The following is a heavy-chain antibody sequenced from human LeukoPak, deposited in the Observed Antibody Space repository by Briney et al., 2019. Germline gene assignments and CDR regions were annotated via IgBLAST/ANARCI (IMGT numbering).Heavy chain of an antibody. Sequence: ASVTVSYKASGYTFTSYGISWVRQASGQGLEWMGWISAYNGNTNYAQKLQGRVTMTTDTSTSTAYMELRSLRSDDTAVYYCSRRGMVRGVIYYYYYMDVWGKGTTVTVSS. CDR1: GYTFTSYG. CDR2: ISAYNGNT. CDR3: SRRGMVRGVIYYYYYMDV. J-gene: IGHJ6*03. D-gene: IGHD3-10*01. V-gene: IGHV1-18*01.